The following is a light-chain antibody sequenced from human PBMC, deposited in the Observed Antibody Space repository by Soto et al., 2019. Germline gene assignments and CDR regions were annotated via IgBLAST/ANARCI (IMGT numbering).Light chain of an antibody. CDR3: LQEYNYPLS. CDR1: QGIRAE. CDR2: TAS. V-gene: IGKV1-6*01. Sequence: AIQMTQSPSSLSASVGDRVTITCRASQGIRAELGWYQVKPGKAPRLLIYTASNLQSGVPSRFSGSGSGTDFTLTINGLQPEDFAVYYCLQEYNYPLSCGGGTGVEIK. J-gene: IGKJ4*01.